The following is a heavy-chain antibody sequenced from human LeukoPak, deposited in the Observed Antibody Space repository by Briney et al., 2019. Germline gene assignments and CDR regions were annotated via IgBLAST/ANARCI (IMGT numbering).Heavy chain of an antibody. CDR1: GFTFSDYD. CDR2: ISGLSSYT. Sequence: GGSLRLSCSASGFTFSDYDMNWVRQAPGKGLEWVSSISGLSSYTYYGESVKGRFSISRDNAKNSLYLQTNSLGAEDTATYYFGRAFPPLRTPWAGDLWGQGTLSPSPQ. V-gene: IGHV3-21*01. D-gene: IGHD3-16*01. J-gene: IGHJ4*02. CDR3: GRAFPPLRTPWAGDL.